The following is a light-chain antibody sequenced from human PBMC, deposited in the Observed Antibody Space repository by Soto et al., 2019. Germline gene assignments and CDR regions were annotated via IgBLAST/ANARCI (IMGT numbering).Light chain of an antibody. J-gene: IGLJ2*01. Sequence: QSVLTQPASVSGSPGQSITISCTGTSSDIGGYNYVSWYQQHPGKAPKLMIYDVSNRPSGVSNRSSGSKSGNTASLTISGLQAEDEADYYCSSQAVSSTLVFGGGTKLTVL. V-gene: IGLV2-14*01. CDR1: SSDIGGYNY. CDR3: SSQAVSSTLV. CDR2: DVS.